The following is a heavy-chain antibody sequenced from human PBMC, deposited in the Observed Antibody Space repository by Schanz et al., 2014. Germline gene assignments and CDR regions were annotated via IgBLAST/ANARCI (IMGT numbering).Heavy chain of an antibody. D-gene: IGHD6-19*01. Sequence: VQLLQSGGALVQPGGSLRLSCAASGFSFSNYWMTWIRQAPGKGLEWVSYISSSSSYTNYADSVKGRFTISRDNSMNTLHLQMNSLRAEDTAVYYCARDHQWLARYYMNVWGKGTTVTVSS. CDR3: ARDHQWLARYYMNV. J-gene: IGHJ6*03. V-gene: IGHV3-11*06. CDR1: GFSFSNYW. CDR2: ISSSSSYT.